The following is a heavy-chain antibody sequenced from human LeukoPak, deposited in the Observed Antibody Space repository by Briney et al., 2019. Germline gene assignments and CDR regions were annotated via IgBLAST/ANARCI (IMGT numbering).Heavy chain of an antibody. J-gene: IGHJ6*03. D-gene: IGHD5-18*01. V-gene: IGHV4-38-2*02. CDR3: ARGEDTRYYYYYMDV. CDR2: IYHSGST. Sequence: SETLSLTCTVSGYSISSGYYWGWIRQPPGKGLEWIGSIYHSGSTYYNPSLKSRVTISVDTSKNQFSLKLSSVTAADTAVYYCARGEDTRYYYYYMDVWGKGTTVTVSS. CDR1: GYSISSGYY.